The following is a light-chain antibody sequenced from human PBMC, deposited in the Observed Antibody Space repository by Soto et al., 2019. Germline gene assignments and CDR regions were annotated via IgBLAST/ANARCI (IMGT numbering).Light chain of an antibody. V-gene: IGLV1-44*01. Sequence: QLVLTQPPLASGTPGQRVTISCSGSSSNIGRNTVTWYQQLTGTAPRLLIDSNNQRPSGVPDRLSGSKSGTSASLAISGLQSEDEADYYCAAWDDSLNGWVFGGGTKLTVL. CDR1: SSNIGRNT. J-gene: IGLJ3*02. CDR2: SNN. CDR3: AAWDDSLNGWV.